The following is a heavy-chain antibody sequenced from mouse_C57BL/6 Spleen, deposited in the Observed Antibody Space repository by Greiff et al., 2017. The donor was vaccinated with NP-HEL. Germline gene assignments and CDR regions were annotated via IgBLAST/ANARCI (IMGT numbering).Heavy chain of an antibody. CDR1: GYTFTSYW. CDR3: ARGHYGSRYFDV. V-gene: IGHV1-64*01. J-gene: IGHJ1*03. D-gene: IGHD1-1*01. CDR2: IHPNSGST. Sequence: QVQLQQPGAELVKPGASVKLSCKASGYTFTSYWMHWVKQRPGQGLEWIGMIHPNSGSTNYNEKFKSKATLTVDKSSSTAYMQLSSLTSEDSAVYYCARGHYGSRYFDVWGTGTTVTVSS.